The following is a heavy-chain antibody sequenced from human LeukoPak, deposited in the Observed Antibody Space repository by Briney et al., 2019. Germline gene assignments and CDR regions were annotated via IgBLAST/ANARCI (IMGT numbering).Heavy chain of an antibody. CDR2: INHSGST. D-gene: IGHD3-10*01. CDR3: AGLWFGESAAYNWFDP. CDR1: GGSFSGYY. V-gene: IGHV4-34*01. Sequence: PSETLSLTCAVYGGSFSGYYWSWIRHPPGKGLEWIGEINHSGSTNYNPSLKSRVTISVDTSKNQFSLKLSSVTAADTAVYYCAGLWFGESAAYNWFDPWGQGTLVTVSS. J-gene: IGHJ5*02.